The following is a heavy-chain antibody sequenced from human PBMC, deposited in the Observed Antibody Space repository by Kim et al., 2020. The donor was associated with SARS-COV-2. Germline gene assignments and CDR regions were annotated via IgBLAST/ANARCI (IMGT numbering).Heavy chain of an antibody. CDR3: GSLHQLRALPGAFDV. CDR1: GGSLGDYY. D-gene: IGHD1-1*01. V-gene: IGHV4-34*01. J-gene: IGHJ3*01. CDR2: IDHRGST. Sequence: SENLSLTCAVYGGSLGDYYWSWIRQAPWKGLEWIGEIDHRGSTTYNPSLKSRVTMSVDRSKRQFSLKLISVTAADTALYYCGSLHQLRALPGAFDVWGQGAMVTVSS.